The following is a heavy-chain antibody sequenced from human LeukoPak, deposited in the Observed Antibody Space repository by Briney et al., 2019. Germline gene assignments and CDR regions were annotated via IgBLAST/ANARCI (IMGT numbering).Heavy chain of an antibody. Sequence: PGGSLRLSCAASGFTVSSNYMSWVRQAPGKGLEWVSVIYSGGSTYYADSVKGRFTTSRDNSKNTLYLQMNSLRAEDTAVYYCARTIVGATRYFDYWGQGTLVTVSS. V-gene: IGHV3-53*01. J-gene: IGHJ4*02. CDR2: IYSGGST. D-gene: IGHD1-26*01. CDR3: ARTIVGATRYFDY. CDR1: GFTVSSNY.